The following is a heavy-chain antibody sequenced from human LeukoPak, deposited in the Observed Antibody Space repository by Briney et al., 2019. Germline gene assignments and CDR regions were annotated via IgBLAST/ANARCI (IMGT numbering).Heavy chain of an antibody. CDR3: ARDLDITEVATAERSFDY. CDR1: GGTFSIYA. CDR2: IIPIFGTA. Sequence: ASVKVSCNASGGTFSIYAISWVRQAPGQGLEWMGGIIPIFGTANYAYKFQGRVTITADESTSTAYMELSSLRSEDTAVYYCARDLDITEVATAERSFDYWGQGTLVTVSS. J-gene: IGHJ4*02. V-gene: IGHV1-69*13. D-gene: IGHD5-12*01.